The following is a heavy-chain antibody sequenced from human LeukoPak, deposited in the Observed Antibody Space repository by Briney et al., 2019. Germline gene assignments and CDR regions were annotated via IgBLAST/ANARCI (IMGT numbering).Heavy chain of an antibody. V-gene: IGHV3-11*04. D-gene: IGHD2/OR15-2a*01. CDR1: GFTFSDYY. Sequence: GGSLRLSCAASGFTFSDYYMSWIRQAPGKGLEWVSYISSSGSTIYYADSVKGRFTISRDNAKNSLYLQMNSLRAEDTAVYYCARDLFSIHYYYYMDVWGKGTTVTVSS. CDR3: ARDLFSIHYYYYMDV. J-gene: IGHJ6*03. CDR2: ISSSGSTI.